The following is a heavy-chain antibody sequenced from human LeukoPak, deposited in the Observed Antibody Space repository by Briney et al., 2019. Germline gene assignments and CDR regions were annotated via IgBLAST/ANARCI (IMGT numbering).Heavy chain of an antibody. CDR3: ARAQSYPWNWFDP. V-gene: IGHV4-59*01. Sequence: SETLSLTCTVSGGSISSYYWNWIRQPPGKGLEWIGYIYNSGSTNNNPFLKSRVTISVDTSKNQFSLRLSSVTAADTAVYYCARAQSYPWNWFDPWGQGTLVTVSS. CDR2: IYNSGST. J-gene: IGHJ5*02. CDR1: GGSISSYY.